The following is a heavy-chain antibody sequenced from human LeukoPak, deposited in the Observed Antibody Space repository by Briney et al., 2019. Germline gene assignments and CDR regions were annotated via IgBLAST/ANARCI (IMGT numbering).Heavy chain of an antibody. V-gene: IGHV1-2*02. CDR1: GYTFTGYY. D-gene: IGHD5-12*01. J-gene: IGHJ6*02. Sequence: ASVKVSCKASGYTFTGYYMHWVRQAPGQGLEWTGWINPNSGGTNYAQKFQGRVTMTRDTSISTAYMELSRLRSDDTAVYYCASSASGYSGYDLDYYYYGMDVWGQGTTVTVSS. CDR3: ASSASGYSGYDLDYYYYGMDV. CDR2: INPNSGGT.